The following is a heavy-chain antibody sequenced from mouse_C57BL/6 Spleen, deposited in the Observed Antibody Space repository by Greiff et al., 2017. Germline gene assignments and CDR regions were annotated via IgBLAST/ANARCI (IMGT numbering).Heavy chain of an antibody. J-gene: IGHJ4*01. CDR2: INPNYGTT. D-gene: IGHD1-1*01. CDR3: ARSGYYDSRYDYYAMDY. CDR1: GYSFTDYN. V-gene: IGHV1-39*01. Sequence: EVQLQQSGPELVKPGASVKISCKASGYSFTDYNMNWVKQSHGKSLEWIGVINPNYGTTSYNQKFKGKATLTVDQSSSTAYMQLNSLTSEDSAVYYCARSGYYDSRYDYYAMDYWGQGTSVTVSS.